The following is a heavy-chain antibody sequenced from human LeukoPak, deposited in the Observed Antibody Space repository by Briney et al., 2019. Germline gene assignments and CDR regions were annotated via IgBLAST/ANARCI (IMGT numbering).Heavy chain of an antibody. D-gene: IGHD5-24*01. CDR2: IHPSGNL. J-gene: IGHJ4*02. CDR1: GGSISGGDNY. Sequence: PSETLSLTCTVPGGSISGGDNYWNWVRQHRGKGLEWIGCIHPSGNLYYNPSLVGRRNISLDTSQSHFSLNLASVTAADTALYYCARGADAYKVAYWSQGTLVTVSS. CDR3: ARGADAYKVAY. V-gene: IGHV4-31*03.